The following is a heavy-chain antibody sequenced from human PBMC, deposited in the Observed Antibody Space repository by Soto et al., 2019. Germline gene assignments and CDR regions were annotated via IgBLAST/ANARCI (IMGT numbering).Heavy chain of an antibody. J-gene: IGHJ6*02. V-gene: IGHV3-30-3*01. CDR3: ARGRGAFGAARRGYGMDV. Sequence: GGSLRLSCAASGFTFSSYAMHWVRQAPGKGLEWVAVISYDGSNKYYADSVKGRFTISRDNSKNTLYLQMNSLRAEDTAVYYCARGRGAFGAARRGYGMDVWGQGTTVTVSS. CDR1: GFTFSSYA. D-gene: IGHD6-6*01. CDR2: ISYDGSNK.